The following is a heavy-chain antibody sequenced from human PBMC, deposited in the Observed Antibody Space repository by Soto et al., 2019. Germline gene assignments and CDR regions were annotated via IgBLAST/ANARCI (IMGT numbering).Heavy chain of an antibody. CDR1: GYTFTSYY. J-gene: IGHJ6*02. CDR2: INPSGGST. D-gene: IGHD2-15*01. CDR3: ARGDCSGGSCYYYYGMDV. V-gene: IGHV1-46*01. Sequence: ASVKVSCKASGYTFTSYYMHWVRQAPGQGLEWMGIINPSGGSTSYAQKFQGRVTMTRDTSTSTVYMELSSLRSEDTAVYYCARGDCSGGSCYYYYGMDVWGQGTTVTVSS.